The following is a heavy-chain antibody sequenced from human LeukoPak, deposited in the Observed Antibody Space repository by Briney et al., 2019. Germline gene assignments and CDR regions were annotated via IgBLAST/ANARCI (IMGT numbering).Heavy chain of an antibody. CDR3: ARAEWDPEGFDI. V-gene: IGHV3-48*04. J-gene: IGHJ3*02. CDR2: ISGSGSTK. D-gene: IGHD1-26*01. Sequence: PGGSLRLSCAASGLSFSSYGMAWVRQAPGKGLEWVSYISGSGSTKYYADSVEGRFTISRDNAKNSLYLQMNSLRAEDTAVYYCARAEWDPEGFDIWGQGTMVTVSS. CDR1: GLSFSSYG.